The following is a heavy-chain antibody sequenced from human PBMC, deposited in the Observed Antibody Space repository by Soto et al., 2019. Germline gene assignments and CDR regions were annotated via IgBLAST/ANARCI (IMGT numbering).Heavy chain of an antibody. J-gene: IGHJ4*02. V-gene: IGHV3-48*02. D-gene: IGHD6-13*01. CDR2: ISSSSSTI. Sequence: GGSLRLSCAASGFSLSSYSMNWVRQAPGEGLEWVSYISSSSSTIYYADSVKGRFTIFRDNAKNSLYLQMNSLRDDDTAVYYCARSWDQQLVPPDYWGQGTLVTVSS. CDR3: ARSWDQQLVPPDY. CDR1: GFSLSSYS.